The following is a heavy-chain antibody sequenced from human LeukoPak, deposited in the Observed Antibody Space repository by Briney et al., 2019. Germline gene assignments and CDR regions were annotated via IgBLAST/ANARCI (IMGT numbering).Heavy chain of an antibody. Sequence: SETLSLTCTVSGGSISSYYWSWIRQPPGKGLEWIGHIYYSGSTNYNPSLKSRVTISVDTSKNQFSLKLSSVTAADTAVYYCARFEYSSSLFDPWGQGTLVTVSS. V-gene: IGHV4-59*08. D-gene: IGHD6-13*01. J-gene: IGHJ5*02. CDR1: GGSISSYY. CDR2: IYYSGST. CDR3: ARFEYSSSLFDP.